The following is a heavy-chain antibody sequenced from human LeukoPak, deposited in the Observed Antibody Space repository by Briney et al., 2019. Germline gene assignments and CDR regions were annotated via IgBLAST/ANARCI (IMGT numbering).Heavy chain of an antibody. CDR3: ARAKTTVTTTPSFDY. CDR1: GGSISSYY. J-gene: IGHJ4*02. D-gene: IGHD4-17*01. V-gene: IGHV4-59*01. CDR2: IYYSGST. Sequence: PSETLSLTCTVSGGSISSYYWSWIRQPPGKGLEWIGYIYYSGSTNYNPSLKSRVTISVDTSKNQFSLKLSSVTAADTAVYYCARAKTTVTTTPSFDYWGQGTLVTVSP.